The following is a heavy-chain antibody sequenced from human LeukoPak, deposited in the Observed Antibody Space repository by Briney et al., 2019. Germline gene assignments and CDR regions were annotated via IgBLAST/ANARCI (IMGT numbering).Heavy chain of an antibody. V-gene: IGHV3-7*03. D-gene: IGHD3-10*01. CDR2: IKQDGSEK. CDR1: EFTFSSYW. CDR3: ARGYYYGSGSYSY. J-gene: IGHJ4*02. Sequence: TGGSLRLSCAASEFTFSSYWMSWVRQAPGKGLEWVANIKQDGSEKYYVDSVKGRFTISRDNAKNSLYLQMNSLRAEDTAVYYCARGYYYGSGSYSYGGQGTLVTVSS.